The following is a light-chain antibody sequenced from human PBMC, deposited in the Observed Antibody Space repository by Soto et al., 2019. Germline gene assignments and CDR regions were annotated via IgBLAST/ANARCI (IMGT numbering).Light chain of an antibody. CDR3: SAYTVSRTYV. J-gene: IGLJ1*01. CDR1: SSDVGAYNF. V-gene: IGLV2-14*03. CDR2: NVY. Sequence: SVLTQPASVPGSPGQSITISCTGTSSDVGAYNFVSWHQQHPGKAPKLMIYNVYDRPSGISYRFSGSKSGNTASLTISGLQGEDEADYYCSAYTVSRTYVFGTGTKVTVL.